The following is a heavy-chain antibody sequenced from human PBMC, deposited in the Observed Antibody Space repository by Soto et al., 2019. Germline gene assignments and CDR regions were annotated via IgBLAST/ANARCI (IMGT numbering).Heavy chain of an antibody. CDR2: IRSKSNSYAT. V-gene: IGHV3-73*02. J-gene: IGHJ4*02. CDR1: GFTFSGSA. Sequence: EVQLVESGGGLVQPGGSLKLSCAASGFTFSGSAMHWVRQASGKGLEWVGRIRSKSNSYATEFAASVRGRFTISRDDSKNTAYLQMNSLKTEDTAVYYCIGMTVLTTWSSYWGQGTLVTVSS. CDR3: IGMTVLTTWSSY. D-gene: IGHD4-17*01.